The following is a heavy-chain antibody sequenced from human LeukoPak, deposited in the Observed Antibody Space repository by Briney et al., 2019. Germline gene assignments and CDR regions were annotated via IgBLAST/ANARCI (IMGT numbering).Heavy chain of an antibody. V-gene: IGHV4-34*01. CDR3: ATKARIPATLYGWGSYYLGKNWFAP. Sequence: SETLSLTCAVYGGSFSGYYWSWIRQPPGKGLEWIGEINHSGSTNYNPSLKSRVTISVDTSKNQFSLKLSSVTAADTAVYYCATKARIPATLYGWGSYYLGKNWFAPWGQGTLVPVSS. J-gene: IGHJ5*02. CDR1: GGSFSGYY. D-gene: IGHD3-10*01. CDR2: INHSGST.